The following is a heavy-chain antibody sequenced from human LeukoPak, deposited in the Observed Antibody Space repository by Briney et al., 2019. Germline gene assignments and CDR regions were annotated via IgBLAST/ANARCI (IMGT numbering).Heavy chain of an antibody. J-gene: IGHJ4*02. Sequence: GGSLRLSCAASGFTFSSYSMNWVRQVPGKGLEWVSFISSSSSTIYYADSVKGRFTTSRDNAKNSLYLQMNSLRAEDTAVYYCARDRGGSYSAIDYWGQGTLVTVSS. CDR2: ISSSSSTI. V-gene: IGHV3-48*04. D-gene: IGHD1-26*01. CDR3: ARDRGGSYSAIDY. CDR1: GFTFSSYS.